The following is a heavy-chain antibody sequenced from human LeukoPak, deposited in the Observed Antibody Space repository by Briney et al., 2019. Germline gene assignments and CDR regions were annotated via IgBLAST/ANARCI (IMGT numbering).Heavy chain of an antibody. CDR2: INPSGGST. CDR1: GYTFTRYY. J-gene: IGHJ4*02. V-gene: IGHV1-46*03. CDR3: ARANYDILTGLKRPFDS. Sequence: ASVKVSCKASGYTFTRYYIHWVRQAPGQGPEWMGMINPSGGSTTYAQNFQGRATMTRDTSTSTVYMELSSLRSDDTAVYYCARANYDILTGLKRPFDSWGQGTLVTASS. D-gene: IGHD3-9*01.